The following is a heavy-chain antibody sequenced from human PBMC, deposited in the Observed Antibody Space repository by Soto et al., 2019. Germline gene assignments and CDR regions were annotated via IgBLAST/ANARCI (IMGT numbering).Heavy chain of an antibody. V-gene: IGHV3-23*01. CDR1: GFTFSSYA. CDR3: AKGSGGALYYFDY. CDR2: ISGSGGST. J-gene: IGHJ4*02. D-gene: IGHD3-16*01. Sequence: EEQLLESGGGLVQPGGSLRLSCAASGFTFSSYAMSWVRQAPGKGLEWVSAISGSGGSTYYADSVKGRFTISRDNSKNTLYLQMNSLRAEDTAVYYCAKGSGGALYYFDYWGQGTLVTVSS.